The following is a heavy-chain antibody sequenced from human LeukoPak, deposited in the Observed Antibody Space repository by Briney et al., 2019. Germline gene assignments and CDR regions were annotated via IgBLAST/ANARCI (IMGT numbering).Heavy chain of an antibody. J-gene: IGHJ4*02. CDR2: MNPNSGNT. D-gene: IGHD2-15*01. CDR3: ARGRRGSYYFDY. V-gene: IGHV1-8*01. Sequence: ASVKVSCKASGYTFTGYDINWVRQATGQGLEWMGWMNPNSGNTGYAQKFQGRVTMTRNTSISTAYMELSSLRSEDTAVYYCARGRRGSYYFDYWGQGTLVTVSS. CDR1: GYTFTGYD.